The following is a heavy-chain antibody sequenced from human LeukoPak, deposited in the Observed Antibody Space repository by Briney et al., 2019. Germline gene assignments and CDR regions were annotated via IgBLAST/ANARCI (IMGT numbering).Heavy chain of an antibody. CDR3: ARFGGGFYYYYYMDV. J-gene: IGHJ6*03. Sequence: ASVKVSCKASGYTFTGYYMHWVRQAPGQGLEWMGWIDPNSGGTNYAQKFQGRVTMTRDTSISTAYMELSRLRSDDTAVYYCARFGGGFYYYYYMDVWGKGTTVTVSS. CDR2: IDPNSGGT. CDR1: GYTFTGYY. V-gene: IGHV1-2*02. D-gene: IGHD3-10*01.